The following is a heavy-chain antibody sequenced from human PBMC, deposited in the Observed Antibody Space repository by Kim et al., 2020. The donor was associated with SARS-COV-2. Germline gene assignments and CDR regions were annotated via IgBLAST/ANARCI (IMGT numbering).Heavy chain of an antibody. J-gene: IGHJ6*02. CDR2: INHSGST. Sequence: SETLSLTCAVYGGSFSGYYWSWIRQPPGKGLEWIGEINHSGSTNYNPSLKSRVTISVDTSKNQFSLKLSSVTAADTAVYYCARGGKLFRRSRGGMDVWGQGTTVTVSS. D-gene: IGHD6-13*01. CDR3: ARGGKLFRRSRGGMDV. V-gene: IGHV4-34*01. CDR1: GGSFSGYY.